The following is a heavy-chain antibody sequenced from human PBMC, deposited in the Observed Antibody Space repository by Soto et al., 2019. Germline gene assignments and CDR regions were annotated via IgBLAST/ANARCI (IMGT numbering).Heavy chain of an antibody. CDR1: GYSFTSYW. CDR3: ARTIDSSGYTGDAFDI. J-gene: IGHJ3*02. D-gene: IGHD3-22*01. Sequence: GESLKISCKGSGYSFTSYWIGWVRQMPGKGLEWMGIIYPGVSDTRYSPSFQVQVTISADKSISTAYLQWSSLKASDTAMYYCARTIDSSGYTGDAFDIWGQGTMVTVSS. V-gene: IGHV5-51*01. CDR2: IYPGVSDT.